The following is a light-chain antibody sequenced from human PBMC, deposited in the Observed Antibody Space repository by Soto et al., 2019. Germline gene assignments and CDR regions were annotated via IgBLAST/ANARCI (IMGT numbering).Light chain of an antibody. Sequence: VVVPQSPSTLSLSAGDRATLPCRASQSITTHLAWYQQRPGQAPRLLIYHSSTRATGVPTRFSGSGSGTDFTLTINSLQSEDIAVYYCQQYNTWHRTFGQGTKVDIK. CDR3: QQYNTWHRT. CDR2: HSS. CDR1: QSITTH. J-gene: IGKJ1*01. V-gene: IGKV3-15*01.